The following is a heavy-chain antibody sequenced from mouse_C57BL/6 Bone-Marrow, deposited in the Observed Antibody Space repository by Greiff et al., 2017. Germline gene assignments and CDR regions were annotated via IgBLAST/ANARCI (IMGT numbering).Heavy chain of an antibody. D-gene: IGHD2-3*01. CDR2: ISSGGSYT. Sequence: EVKLQESGGDLVKPGGSLKLSCAASGFTFSSYGMSWVRQTPDKRLEWVATISSGGSYTYYPDSVKGRFTISRDNAKNTLYLQMSSLKSEDTAMYYCARRGWLLRYWYFDVWGTGTTVTVSS. J-gene: IGHJ1*03. V-gene: IGHV5-6*02. CDR1: GFTFSSYG. CDR3: ARRGWLLRYWYFDV.